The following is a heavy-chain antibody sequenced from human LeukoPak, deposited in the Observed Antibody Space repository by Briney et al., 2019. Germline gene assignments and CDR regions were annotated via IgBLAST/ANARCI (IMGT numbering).Heavy chain of an antibody. V-gene: IGHV4-59*01. J-gene: IGHJ4*02. CDR1: GGSISSYY. CDR2: IYYSGST. CDR3: ARAHVDTAMVFLDY. Sequence: SETLSLTCTVSGGSISSYYWSWIRQPPGKGLEWIGYIYYSGSTNYNPSLKSRVTISVDTSKNQFSLKLSSVTAADTAVYYCARAHVDTAMVFLDYWGQGTLVTVSS. D-gene: IGHD5-18*01.